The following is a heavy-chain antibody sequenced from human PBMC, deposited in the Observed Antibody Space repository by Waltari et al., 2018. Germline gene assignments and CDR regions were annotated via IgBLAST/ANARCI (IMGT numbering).Heavy chain of an antibody. Sequence: QVQLVQSGAEVKKPGASVKVSCKASGYTFTRYDINWVRQATGQGLEWMGWMNPNRGNTGYEQKFQGRVTMTRNTSISTAYMELSSLRSEDTAVYYCARGGTAAAGFLYWGQGTLVTVSS. J-gene: IGHJ4*02. D-gene: IGHD6-13*01. CDR2: MNPNRGNT. CDR3: ARGGTAAAGFLY. CDR1: GYTFTRYD. V-gene: IGHV1-8*01.